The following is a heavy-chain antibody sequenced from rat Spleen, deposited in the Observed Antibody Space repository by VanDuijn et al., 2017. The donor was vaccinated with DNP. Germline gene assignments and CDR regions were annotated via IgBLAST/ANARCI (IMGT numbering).Heavy chain of an antibody. CDR1: GYSITSNY. CDR2: ISYSGST. J-gene: IGHJ2*01. D-gene: IGHD1-4*01. V-gene: IGHV3-1*01. CDR3: ASVAGIMDFDY. Sequence: EVQLQESGPGLVKPSQSLSLTCSVTGYSITSNYWGWIRQFPGNKMEYIGHISYSGSTNYNPSLKSRISITRDTSKNQFFLQLNSVTPEDTATYYCASVAGIMDFDYWGQGVMVTVSS.